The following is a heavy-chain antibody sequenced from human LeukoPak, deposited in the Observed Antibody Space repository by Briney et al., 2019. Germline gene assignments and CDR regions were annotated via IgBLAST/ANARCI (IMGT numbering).Heavy chain of an antibody. V-gene: IGHV3-33*01. Sequence: PGGSLRLSCAASGFTFSSYGMHWVRQAPGKGLEWVAVIWYDGSNKYYADSVKGRFTISRDNSKNTLYLQMNSLRVEDTAVYYCTRDPRRLDYLGQGTLVTVSS. J-gene: IGHJ4*02. CDR3: TRDPRRLDY. CDR2: IWYDGSNK. CDR1: GFTFSSYG.